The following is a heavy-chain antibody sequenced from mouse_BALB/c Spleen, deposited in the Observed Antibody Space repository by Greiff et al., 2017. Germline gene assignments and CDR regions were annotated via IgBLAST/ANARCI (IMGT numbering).Heavy chain of an antibody. CDR1: GFSLTSYG. J-gene: IGHJ1*01. Sequence: VKLQESGPGLVAPSQSLSITCTVSGFSLTSYGVHWVRQPPGKGLEWLGVIWAGGSTNYNSALMSRLSISKDNSKSQVFLKMNSLQTDDTAMYYCARAGGNYVNWYFDVWGAGTTVTVSS. D-gene: IGHD2-1*01. CDR2: IWAGGST. V-gene: IGHV2-9*02. CDR3: ARAGGNYVNWYFDV.